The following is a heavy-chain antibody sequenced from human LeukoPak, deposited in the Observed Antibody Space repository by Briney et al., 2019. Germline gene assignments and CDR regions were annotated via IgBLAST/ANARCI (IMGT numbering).Heavy chain of an antibody. CDR1: GFTFSNAW. CDR2: IKSKTDGGTT. CDR3: AKILGHYHDSSGYLHPVDY. D-gene: IGHD3-22*01. Sequence: GGPLRLSCAASGFTFSNAWMSWVRQAPGKGLEWVGRIKSKTDGGTTDYAAPVKGRFTISRDDSKNTLYLQMNSLRAEDTAVYYCAKILGHYHDSSGYLHPVDYWGQGTLVTVSS. V-gene: IGHV3-15*01. J-gene: IGHJ4*02.